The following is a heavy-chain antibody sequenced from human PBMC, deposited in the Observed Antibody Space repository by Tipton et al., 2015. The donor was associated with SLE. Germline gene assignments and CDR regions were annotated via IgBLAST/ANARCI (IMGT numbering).Heavy chain of an antibody. Sequence: GLVKPSETLSLTCTVSGGSISSYYWSWIRQPPGKGLEWIGYIYYSGSTNYNPSLKSRVTISVDTSKNQFSLKLSSVTAADTAVYYGGRGGGAYFDYWGQGTLVTVSS. CDR2: IYYSGST. CDR1: GGSISSYY. V-gene: IGHV4-59*01. CDR3: GRGGGAYFDY. J-gene: IGHJ4*02. D-gene: IGHD3-10*01.